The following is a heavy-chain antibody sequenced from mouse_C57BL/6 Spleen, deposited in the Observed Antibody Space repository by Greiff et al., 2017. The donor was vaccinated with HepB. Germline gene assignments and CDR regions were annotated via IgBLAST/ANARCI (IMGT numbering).Heavy chain of an antibody. V-gene: IGHV5-4*03. CDR3: ARAAIAPYYFDY. J-gene: IGHJ2*01. CDR2: ISDGGSYT. D-gene: IGHD6-1*01. CDR1: GFTFSSYA. Sequence: EVNVVESGGGLVKPGGSLKLSCAASGFTFSSYAMSWVRQTPEKRLEWVATISDGGSYTYYPDNVKGRFTISRDNAKNNLYLQMSHLKAEDTAMYYCARAAIAPYYFDYWGQGTTLTVSS.